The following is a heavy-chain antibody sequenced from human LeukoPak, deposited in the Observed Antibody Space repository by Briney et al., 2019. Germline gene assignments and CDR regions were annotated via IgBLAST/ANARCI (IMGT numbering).Heavy chain of an antibody. CDR3: AREIVSAVAGNFDY. CDR2: ETRT. Sequence: GRSLRLSCAASGFNFRSYEMNWVRRAPGKGLEWVSYETRTYADSVKGRFTISRDNAKNSLHLEMNSLRAEDTAVYYCAREIVSAVAGNFDYWGQGTLVTVSS. V-gene: IGHV3-69-1*02. J-gene: IGHJ4*02. D-gene: IGHD6-19*01. CDR1: GFNFRSYE.